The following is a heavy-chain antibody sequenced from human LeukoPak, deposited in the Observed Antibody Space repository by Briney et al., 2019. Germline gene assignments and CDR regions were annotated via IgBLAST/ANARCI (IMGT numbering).Heavy chain of an antibody. V-gene: IGHV3-15*01. CDR3: TPGGSPFWNGYYADFDY. CDR2: IKSKTDGGTT. CDR1: GLTFSNAW. Sequence: PGGSLSLSCAAYGLTFSNAWMSWVRQAPGKGLEWVGRIKSKTDGGTTDYAGPVKGRFTISRDDSENRLCLQMNSLETEDTAVYYCTPGGSPFWNGYYADFDYWGQGTLVTVSS. D-gene: IGHD3-3*01. J-gene: IGHJ4*02.